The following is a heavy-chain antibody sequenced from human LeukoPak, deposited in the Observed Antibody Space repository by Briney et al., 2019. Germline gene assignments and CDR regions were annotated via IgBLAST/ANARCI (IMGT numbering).Heavy chain of an antibody. D-gene: IGHD5-12*01. CDR3: ARGIRWLQGHYFDY. CDR1: GGSFSGYY. Sequence: SETLSLTCAVYGGSFSGYYWSWIRLPPGKGLEWIGEINHSGSTNYNPSLKSRVTISVDTSKNQFSLKLSSVTAADTAVYYCARGIRWLQGHYFDYWGQGTLVTVSS. CDR2: INHSGST. J-gene: IGHJ4*02. V-gene: IGHV4-34*01.